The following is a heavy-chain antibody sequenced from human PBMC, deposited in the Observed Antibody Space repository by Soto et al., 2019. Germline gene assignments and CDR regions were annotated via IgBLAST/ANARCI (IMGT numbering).Heavy chain of an antibody. CDR1: GFTFSSYA. J-gene: IGHJ6*03. Sequence: GGSLRLSCAASGFTFSSYAMHWVRQAPDKGLEWVALIWYDGTNKFYVDSVKGRFTISRDNSKNTVSLEMNSLRVEDTAMYYCASLGPYCSGGGCYYPSSDYYMDVWGKGTTVTVSS. CDR2: IWYDGTNK. V-gene: IGHV3-33*01. CDR3: ASLGPYCSGGGCYYPSSDYYMDV. D-gene: IGHD2-8*02.